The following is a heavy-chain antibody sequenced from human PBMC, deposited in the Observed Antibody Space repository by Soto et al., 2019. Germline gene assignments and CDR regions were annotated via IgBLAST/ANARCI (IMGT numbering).Heavy chain of an antibody. J-gene: IGHJ6*02. Sequence: GGSLRLSCAASGFTFSSYAMSWVRQTPGKGLEWVSAISGSAGSTYYADSVKGRFPISRDNSKNTLYLQMISLRAEDTAVYYCAKGFSPGYYDSSGHYFYYYGLDVWGQGTTVTVSS. V-gene: IGHV3-23*01. CDR1: GFTFSSYA. CDR2: ISGSAGST. D-gene: IGHD3-22*01. CDR3: AKGFSPGYYDSSGHYFYYYGLDV.